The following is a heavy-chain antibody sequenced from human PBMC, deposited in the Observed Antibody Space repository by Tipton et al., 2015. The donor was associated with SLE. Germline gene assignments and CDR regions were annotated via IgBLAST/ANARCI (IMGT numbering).Heavy chain of an antibody. Sequence: TLSLTCAVYGGSFSGYYWSWIRQPPGKGLEWIGEINHSGSTSYNPSLKSRVTISVDTSKNQFSLKLSSVTAADTAVYYCASLRTEYYYGSRADYWGQGTLVTVSS. CDR3: ASLRTEYYYGSRADY. D-gene: IGHD3-10*01. CDR1: GGSFSGYY. J-gene: IGHJ4*02. V-gene: IGHV4-34*01. CDR2: INHSGST.